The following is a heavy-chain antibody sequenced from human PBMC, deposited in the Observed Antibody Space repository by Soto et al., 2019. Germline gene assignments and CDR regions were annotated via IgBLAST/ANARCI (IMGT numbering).Heavy chain of an antibody. V-gene: IGHV4-31*03. J-gene: IGHJ3*02. D-gene: IGHD4-17*01. CDR1: GGSISSGGYY. CDR3: ARVPHDYGDFRNAFDI. Sequence: TLSLTCTVSGGSISSGGYYWSWIRQHPGKGLEWIGYIYYSGSTYYNPSLKSRVTISVDTSKNQFSLKLSSVTAADTAVYYCARVPHDYGDFRNAFDIWGQGTMVTVSS. CDR2: IYYSGST.